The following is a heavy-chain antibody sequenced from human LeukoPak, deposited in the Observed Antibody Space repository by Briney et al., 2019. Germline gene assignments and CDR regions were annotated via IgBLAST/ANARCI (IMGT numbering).Heavy chain of an antibody. V-gene: IGHV4-39*07. Sequence: SETLSLTCTVSGGSINSSSYYWGWIRQPPGKGLEWIGTIYYSGSTYYNPSLKSRVTISVDTSKNQFSLKLSSVTAADTAVYYRARVYSYGYNRYFDYWGQGTLVTVSS. CDR2: IYYSGST. J-gene: IGHJ4*02. D-gene: IGHD5-18*01. CDR1: GGSINSSSYY. CDR3: ARVYSYGYNRYFDY.